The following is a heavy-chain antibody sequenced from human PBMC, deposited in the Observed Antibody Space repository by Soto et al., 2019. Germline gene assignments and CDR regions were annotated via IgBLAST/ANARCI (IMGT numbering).Heavy chain of an antibody. D-gene: IGHD5-18*01. Sequence: ETLSLTCTVSGGSVSSGSYYWSWIRQPPGKGLEWIGYIYYSGSTNYNPSLKSRVTISVDTSKNQFSLKLSSVTAADTAVYYCARVPWIQLWIFDYWGQGTLVTVSS. CDR3: ARVPWIQLWIFDY. CDR2: IYYSGST. CDR1: GGSVSSGSYY. J-gene: IGHJ4*02. V-gene: IGHV4-61*01.